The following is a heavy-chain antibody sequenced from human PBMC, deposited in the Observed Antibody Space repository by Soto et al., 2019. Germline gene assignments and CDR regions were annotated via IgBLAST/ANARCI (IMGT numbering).Heavy chain of an antibody. Sequence: GGSLRLSCAASGFSFSSSVMHWVRQAPGKGLEWVTVISSDESQKFYADSVKGRFTVSRDNSKGTLYLQMNSLRNDDTAVYYCGSDYTSNWCVDYWGQGVLVTVSS. CDR3: GSDYTSNWCVDY. CDR1: GFSFSSSV. D-gene: IGHD6-13*01. J-gene: IGHJ4*02. CDR2: ISSDESQK. V-gene: IGHV3-30*03.